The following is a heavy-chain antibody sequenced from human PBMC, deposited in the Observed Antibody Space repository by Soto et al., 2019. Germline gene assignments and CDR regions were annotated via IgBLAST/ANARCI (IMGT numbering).Heavy chain of an antibody. CDR1: GFTFSSYG. Sequence: QVQLVESGGGVVQPGRSLRLSCAASGFTFSSYGMHWVRQAPGKGLEWVAVISYDGSNKYYADSVKGRFTISRDNSKNTLYLQMNSLRAEDTAVYYCAKDMSGWYFDYWGQGPLVTVSS. CDR3: AKDMSGWYFDY. CDR2: ISYDGSNK. V-gene: IGHV3-30*18. J-gene: IGHJ4*02. D-gene: IGHD6-19*01.